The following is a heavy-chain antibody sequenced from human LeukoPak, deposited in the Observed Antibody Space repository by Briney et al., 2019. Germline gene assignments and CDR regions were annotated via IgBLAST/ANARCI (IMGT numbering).Heavy chain of an antibody. D-gene: IGHD6-13*01. CDR1: GFTFSSYS. CDR2: ISSSSSYI. J-gene: IGHJ4*02. CDR3: ARGGIAAAAPGY. V-gene: IGHV3-21*01. Sequence: GGSLRLSCAASGFTFSSYSMNWVRQAPGKGLEWVSSISSSSSYIYYADSAKGRFTISRDNAKNSLYLQMNGLRAEDTAVYYCARGGIAAAAPGYWGQGTLVTVSS.